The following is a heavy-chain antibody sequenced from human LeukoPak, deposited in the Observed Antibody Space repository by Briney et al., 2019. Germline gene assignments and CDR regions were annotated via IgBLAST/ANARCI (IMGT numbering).Heavy chain of an antibody. Sequence: PGGSLRLSCAASGFTFSSYAMHWVRQAPGKGLEWVAVISYDGSNKYYADSVKGRFTISRDNSKNTLYLQMNSLRAEDTAVYYCARDHRPMGSGLFDYWGQGTLVTVSS. CDR3: ARDHRPMGSGLFDY. CDR1: GFTFSSYA. J-gene: IGHJ4*02. V-gene: IGHV3-30*04. CDR2: ISYDGSNK. D-gene: IGHD3-10*01.